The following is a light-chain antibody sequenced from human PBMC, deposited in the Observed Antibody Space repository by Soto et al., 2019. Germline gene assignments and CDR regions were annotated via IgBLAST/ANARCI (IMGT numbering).Light chain of an antibody. CDR2: YDR. CDR3: QVWDSSSDHYV. V-gene: IGLV3-21*04. Sequence: SSVLTQPPSVSVAPGKTATITCAGNNIGSQSVHWYQQKPGQAPVLVIFYDRERPSGITERFSGSNSGNTATLTISKVEAGDEADYYCQVWDSSSDHYVFATGTKLTVL. CDR1: NIGSQS. J-gene: IGLJ1*01.